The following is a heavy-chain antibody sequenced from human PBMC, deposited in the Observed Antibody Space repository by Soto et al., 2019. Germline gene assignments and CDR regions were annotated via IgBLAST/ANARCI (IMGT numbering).Heavy chain of an antibody. J-gene: IGHJ4*02. CDR3: ARGGGPKWLQSSLYYFDY. D-gene: IGHD5-12*01. Sequence: SETLSLTCTVSGDSIGSGNKYWSWIRQAPGKGLEWVGSIYSSGTTYYNPSLKSRVTMSVDTSKNQFSLKLSSVTAADTAVYYCARGGGPKWLQSSLYYFDYWGQGTLVTVSS. CDR1: GDSIGSGNKY. CDR2: IYSSGTT. V-gene: IGHV4-39*07.